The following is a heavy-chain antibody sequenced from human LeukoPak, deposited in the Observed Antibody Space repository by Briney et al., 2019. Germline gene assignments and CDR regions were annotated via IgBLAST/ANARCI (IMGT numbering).Heavy chain of an antibody. CDR3: ARAKPIPFTYGSGSYYAYFDY. CDR1: GFTFSSYS. D-gene: IGHD3-10*01. J-gene: IGHJ4*02. Sequence: PGGSLRLSCAASGFTFSSYSMTWVRQAPGKGLEWVSSISSSSSYIYYADSVKGRFTISRDNAKNSLYLQMNSLRAEDTAVYYCARAKPIPFTYGSGSYYAYFDYWGQGTLVTVSS. CDR2: ISSSSSYI. V-gene: IGHV3-21*01.